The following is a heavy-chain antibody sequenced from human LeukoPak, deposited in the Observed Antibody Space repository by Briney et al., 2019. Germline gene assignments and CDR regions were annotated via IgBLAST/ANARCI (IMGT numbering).Heavy chain of an antibody. CDR1: GFTFSSYA. J-gene: IGHJ4*02. CDR2: ISCSGGST. Sequence: GGSLRLSCAASGFTFSSYAMSWVRQAPGKGLEWVSAISCSGGSTFYADSVKGRFTISRDNTKNTLYLQMNSLRAEDTAVYYCAKDRSSSWYLDYWGQGTLVTVSS. V-gene: IGHV3-23*01. D-gene: IGHD6-13*01. CDR3: AKDRSSSWYLDY.